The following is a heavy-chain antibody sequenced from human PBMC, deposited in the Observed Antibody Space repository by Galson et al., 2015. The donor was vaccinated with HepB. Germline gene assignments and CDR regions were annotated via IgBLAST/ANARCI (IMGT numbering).Heavy chain of an antibody. V-gene: IGHV3-30*04. CDR3: AREQHMDSSGYPLFDY. CDR2: ISYDGSNK. D-gene: IGHD3-22*01. J-gene: IGHJ4*02. CDR1: GFTFSSYA. Sequence: SLRLSCAASGFTFSSYAMHWVRQAPGKGLEWVAVISYDGSNKYYADSVKGRFTISRDNSKNTLYLQMNSLRAEDTAVYYCAREQHMDSSGYPLFDYWGQGTLVTVSS.